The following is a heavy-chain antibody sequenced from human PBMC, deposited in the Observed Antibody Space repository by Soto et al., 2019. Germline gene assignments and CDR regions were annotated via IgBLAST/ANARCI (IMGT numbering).Heavy chain of an antibody. J-gene: IGHJ6*03. CDR2: IYYGGST. D-gene: IGHD3-10*01. CDR3: ARGAYGSGNYYDYYYMDV. CDR1: GVSISSYY. Sequence: SETLSLTCAVSGVSISSYYWSWIRQPPGKGLEWIGYIYYGGSTNYNPSLKNRVTISLDTSKNQFSLNLSSVTAADTAVYYCARGAYGSGNYYDYYYMDVWGKGTTVTVSS. V-gene: IGHV4-59*01.